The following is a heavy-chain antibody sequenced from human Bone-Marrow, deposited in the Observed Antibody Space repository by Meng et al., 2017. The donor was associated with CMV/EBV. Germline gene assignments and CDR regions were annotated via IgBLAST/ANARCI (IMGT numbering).Heavy chain of an antibody. CDR2: INPNSGGT. J-gene: IGHJ6*02. V-gene: IGHV1-2*02. Sequence: ASVKVSCKASGYTFTGYYMHWVRQAPGQGLEWMGWINPNSGGTNYAQKFQGRVTMTRDTSISTAYMELSRLRSDDTAVYYCARGRYCSSTSCYRYYYYGMDVWGQGTTVTRLL. CDR1: GYTFTGYY. D-gene: IGHD2-2*02. CDR3: ARGRYCSSTSCYRYYYYGMDV.